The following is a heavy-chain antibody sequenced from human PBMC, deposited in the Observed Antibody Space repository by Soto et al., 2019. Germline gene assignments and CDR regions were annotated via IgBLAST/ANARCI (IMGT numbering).Heavy chain of an antibody. V-gene: IGHV1-69*02. CDR2: IIPILGIA. Sequence: EASVKVSCKASGGTFSSYTISWVRQAPGQGLEWMGRIIPILGIANYAQKFQGRVTITADKSTSTAYMELSSLRSEDTAVYYCARGYCSGGSCLRYMDVWGKGTTVTVSS. J-gene: IGHJ6*03. CDR3: ARGYCSGGSCLRYMDV. CDR1: GGTFSSYT. D-gene: IGHD2-15*01.